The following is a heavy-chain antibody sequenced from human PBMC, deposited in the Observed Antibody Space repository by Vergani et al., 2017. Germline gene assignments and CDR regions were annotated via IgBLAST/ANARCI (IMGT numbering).Heavy chain of an antibody. CDR1: GFTFSEAW. CDR3: ARDDARFGQWLAGRLDY. J-gene: IGHJ4*02. CDR2: IRSVSDGGTA. Sequence: EVQLVESGGGLVKPGGSLRLSCAASGFTFSEAWMSWVRQAPGKGLEWVGRIRSVSDGGTADYAESVKGRFTISRDDSKNMVYLQMNSLKTEDTAVYYCARDDARFGQWLAGRLDYWGQGTLVTVSS. V-gene: IGHV3-15*01. D-gene: IGHD6-19*01.